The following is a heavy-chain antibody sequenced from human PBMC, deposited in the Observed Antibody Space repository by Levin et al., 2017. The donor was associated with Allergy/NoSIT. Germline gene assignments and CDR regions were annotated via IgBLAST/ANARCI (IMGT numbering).Heavy chain of an antibody. V-gene: IGHV4-34*01. Sequence: GSLRLSCAVYGGSFSGYYWSWIRQPPGKGLEWIGEINHSGSTNYNPSLKSRVTISVDTSKNQFSLKLSSVTAADTAVYYCARGPKSVAGTYNWFDPWGQGTLVTVSS. CDR1: GGSFSGYY. D-gene: IGHD6-19*01. CDR3: ARGPKSVAGTYNWFDP. CDR2: INHSGST. J-gene: IGHJ5*02.